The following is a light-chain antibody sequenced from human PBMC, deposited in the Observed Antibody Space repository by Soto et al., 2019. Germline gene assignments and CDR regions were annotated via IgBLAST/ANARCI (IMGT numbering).Light chain of an antibody. CDR2: LEGSGSY. CDR1: SGHSSYI. V-gene: IGLV4-60*02. Sequence: QPVLTQSSSASASLGSSAKLTCTLSSGHSSYIIAWHQQQPGKAPRYLMKLEGSGSYNKGSGVPDRFSGSSSGADRYLTISNLQFEDEADYYCETWDSNTRVFGTGTKLTVL. CDR3: ETWDSNTRV. J-gene: IGLJ1*01.